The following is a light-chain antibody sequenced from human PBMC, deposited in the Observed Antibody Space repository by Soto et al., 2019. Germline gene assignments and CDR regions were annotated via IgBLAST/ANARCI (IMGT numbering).Light chain of an antibody. Sequence: EIVLTQSPGTLSLSPGDRATLSCRASQRVSNSYLAWYQQKPGQAPRLLIYDASTRAAGVPDRVTGGGSGTDFTLTLSALEPEDFALYFCQQYVRPPFAFGQGTRLEI. CDR3: QQYVRPPFA. CDR1: QRVSNSY. CDR2: DAS. V-gene: IGKV3-20*01. J-gene: IGKJ2*01.